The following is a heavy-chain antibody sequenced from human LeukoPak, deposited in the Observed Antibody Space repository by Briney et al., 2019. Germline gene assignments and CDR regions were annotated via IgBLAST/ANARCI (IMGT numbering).Heavy chain of an antibody. CDR1: GFTFSSNY. V-gene: IGHV3-66*01. CDR2: FYSGGST. J-gene: IGHJ4*02. CDR3: ARVSPFHY. Sequence: GGSLRLSCVASGFTFSSNYMSWVRQAPGKGLEWLSVFYSGGSTYYADSVNGRFTMSRHNSKNTLYLQMNRLRVEDTAVYYCARVSPFHYWGQGTQVTVSS.